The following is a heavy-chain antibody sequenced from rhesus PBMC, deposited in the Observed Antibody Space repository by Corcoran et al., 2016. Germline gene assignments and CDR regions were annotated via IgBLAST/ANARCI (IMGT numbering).Heavy chain of an antibody. CDR3: ARHPWGDYGYFDV. Sequence: QLQLQEWGPGPVKPSETLSLTRAVSGGSIRHNYWTWIRQSPGMGLGWSGRTFRSGGSTDYTPSIRSRVSISADTSKNQFSRKLTSVTAADTAVYYCARHPWGDYGYFDVWGQGALVTVSS. V-gene: IGHV4-173*01. CDR1: GGSIRHNY. D-gene: IGHD3-34*01. J-gene: IGHJ1*01. CDR2: TFRSGGST.